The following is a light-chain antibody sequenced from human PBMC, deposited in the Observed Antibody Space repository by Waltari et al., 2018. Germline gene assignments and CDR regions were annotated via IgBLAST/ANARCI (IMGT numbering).Light chain of an antibody. CDR1: HSISSW. CDR2: KAS. CDR3: QQYNTYPWT. V-gene: IGKV1-5*03. J-gene: IGKJ1*01. Sequence: DIQMTQSPPTLSASVGDRVTITCRASHSISSWLAWYQQKPGKAPKLLIYKASSLHSGVPPRFSGSGSGTEFTLTISSLQPDDFATFYCQQYNTYPWTFGQGTKVEIK.